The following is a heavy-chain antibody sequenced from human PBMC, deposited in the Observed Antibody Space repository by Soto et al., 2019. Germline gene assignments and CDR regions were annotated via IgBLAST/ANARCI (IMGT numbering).Heavy chain of an antibody. CDR3: TRVGAVLRFLEWSSHWYFDL. Sequence: GGSLRLSCTASGFTFGDYAMSWFHQAPGKGLEWVGFIRSKAYGGTTEYAASVKGRFTISRDDSKSIAHLQMNSLKTEDTAVYYCTRVGAVLRFLEWSSHWYFDLWGRGTLVTVSS. J-gene: IGHJ2*01. D-gene: IGHD3-3*01. CDR1: GFTFGDYA. V-gene: IGHV3-49*03. CDR2: IRSKAYGGTT.